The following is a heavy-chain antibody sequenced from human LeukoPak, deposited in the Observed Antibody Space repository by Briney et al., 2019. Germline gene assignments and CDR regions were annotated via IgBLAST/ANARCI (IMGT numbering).Heavy chain of an antibody. J-gene: IGHJ5*02. CDR1: GYTFTGYY. CDR2: IDLNSGGT. Sequence: GASVKLSCKASGYTFTGYYMHWVRQAPGPGLEWKGRIDLNSGGTNYAQKFQGRVTMTMDTSFSTAYMEWSRLRSDDTAVYYSARRQPYHLWSGYHYIWFDPRGPRTLVSASS. V-gene: IGHV1-2*06. D-gene: IGHD3-3*01. CDR3: ARRQPYHLWSGYHYIWFDP.